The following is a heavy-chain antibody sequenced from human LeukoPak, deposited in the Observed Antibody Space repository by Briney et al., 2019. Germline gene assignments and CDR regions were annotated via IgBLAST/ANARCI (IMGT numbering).Heavy chain of an antibody. CDR3: ARHDYGAF. Sequence: GGSLRLSCAASGLSFSNYHMSWVRQAPGKGLEWVSAINPGGGSAYYADSVKGRFTISRDNPRNTLYLEMNSLRVEDTAIYYCARHDYGAFWGQGTLVTVSS. CDR2: INPGGGSA. CDR1: GLSFSNYH. V-gene: IGHV3-23*01. D-gene: IGHD4-17*01. J-gene: IGHJ4*02.